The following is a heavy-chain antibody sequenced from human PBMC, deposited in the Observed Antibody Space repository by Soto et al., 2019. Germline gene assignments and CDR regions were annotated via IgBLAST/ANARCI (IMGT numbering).Heavy chain of an antibody. CDR3: ARMNRDYYYYGMDV. J-gene: IGHJ6*02. CDR1: GDSISRSKW. V-gene: IGHV4-4*01. Sequence: KSSETLSLTCAVSGDSISRSKWWTWVRQTPGKGLEWIGKIDHNGITNYNPSLESRVTISKDNSKNQLSLKLSSVTAADSAVYCCARMNRDYYYYGMDVWGQGATVTVSS. CDR2: IDHNGIT.